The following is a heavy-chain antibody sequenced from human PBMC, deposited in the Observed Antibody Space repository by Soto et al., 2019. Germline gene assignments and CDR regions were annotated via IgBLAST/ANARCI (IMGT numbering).Heavy chain of an antibody. CDR1: GYSFTSYW. V-gene: IGHV5-51*01. D-gene: IGHD2-8*01. CDR3: ARRYCTNGVCYHYFDY. Sequence: PGESLKISCKGSGYSFTSYWIGWVRQMPGKGLEWMGIIYPGDPDTRYSPSFQGQVTISADKSISTAYLQWSSLKASDTAMYYCARRYCTNGVCYHYFDYWGQGTLVTVSS. J-gene: IGHJ4*02. CDR2: IYPGDPDT.